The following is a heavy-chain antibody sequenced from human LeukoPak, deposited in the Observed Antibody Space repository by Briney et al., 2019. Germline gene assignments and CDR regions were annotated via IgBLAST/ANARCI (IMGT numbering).Heavy chain of an antibody. CDR1: GFTFSSYW. CDR2: IKQDGSEK. V-gene: IGHV3-7*01. D-gene: IGHD2-2*01. J-gene: IGHJ5*02. Sequence: GGSLRLSCAASGFTFSSYWMSWVRQAPGKGLEWVANIKQDGSEKYYVDSVKGRFTISRDNAKNSLYLQMNSLRAEDTAVFYCARDDCSSISCYHNWFDPWGQGTLVTVSS. CDR3: ARDDCSSISCYHNWFDP.